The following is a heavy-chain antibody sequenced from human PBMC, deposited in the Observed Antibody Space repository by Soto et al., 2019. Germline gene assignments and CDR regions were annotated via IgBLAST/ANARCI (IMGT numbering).Heavy chain of an antibody. D-gene: IGHD1-26*01. V-gene: IGHV3-33*01. CDR1: GFTFSSYG. Sequence: GGSLRLSCAASGFTFSSYGMHWVRQAPGKGLEWVAVIWYDGSNKYYADSVKGRFTISRDNSKNTLYLQMNSLRAEDTAAYYYARDGVGATGYFDYWGQGTLVTVSS. CDR2: IWYDGSNK. J-gene: IGHJ4*02. CDR3: ARDGVGATGYFDY.